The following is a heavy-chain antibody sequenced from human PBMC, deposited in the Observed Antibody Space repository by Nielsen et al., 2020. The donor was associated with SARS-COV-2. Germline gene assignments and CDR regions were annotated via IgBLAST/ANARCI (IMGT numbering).Heavy chain of an antibody. CDR2: IYYSGST. Sequence: SETLSLTCTVSGGSISSSSYYWGWIRQPPGKGLEWIGSIYYSGSTYYNPSPKSRVTISVDTSKNQFSLKLSSVTAADTAVYYCARHGSSSWYFALGGPLAGFDPWGQGTLVTVSS. D-gene: IGHD6-13*01. V-gene: IGHV4-39*01. J-gene: IGHJ5*02. CDR3: ARHGSSSWYFALGGPLAGFDP. CDR1: GGSISSSSYY.